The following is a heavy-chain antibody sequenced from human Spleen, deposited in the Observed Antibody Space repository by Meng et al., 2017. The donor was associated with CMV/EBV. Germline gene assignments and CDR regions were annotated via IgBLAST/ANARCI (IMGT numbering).Heavy chain of an antibody. CDR2: IYHSGST. CDR3: AREIKKYQLPRDYYYYYGMDV. J-gene: IGHJ6*02. D-gene: IGHD2-2*01. V-gene: IGHV4-59*12. Sequence: SETLSLTCTVSGGSISSYYWSWIRQPPGKGLEWIWSIYHSGSTCYNPSLKSRVTISIDTSKNQFSRKLSSVNAADTAVYYCAREIKKYQLPRDYYYYYGMDVWGQGTTVTVSS. CDR1: GGSISSYY.